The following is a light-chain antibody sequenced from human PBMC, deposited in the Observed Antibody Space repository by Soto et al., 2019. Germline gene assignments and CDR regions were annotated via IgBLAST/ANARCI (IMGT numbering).Light chain of an antibody. V-gene: IGLV2-14*01. CDR3: SSFAGSSTFEV. CDR2: DVN. CDR1: SSDVGAYNY. Sequence: QSALTQPASVSGSPGQSITISCTGTSSDVGAYNYVSWYQHHPDKAPKLIIYDVNNRPSGVSKRFSGSKSGNTASLTISGLQADDEADYYCSSFAGSSTFEVFGTGTKLTVL. J-gene: IGLJ1*01.